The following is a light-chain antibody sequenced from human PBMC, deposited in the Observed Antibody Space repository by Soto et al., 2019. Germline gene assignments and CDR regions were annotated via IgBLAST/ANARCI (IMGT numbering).Light chain of an antibody. J-gene: IGKJ1*01. Sequence: DIQMTQSPSTLSASVGDRVTITCRASQSVNGWLSWYQQKPGKAPQFLFYDVSHLESGVPSRFSGSGPGTEFTLTSSSLQPDEFATEYCQQYRSYPWTFGQGTKVDIK. CDR3: QQYRSYPWT. V-gene: IGKV1-5*01. CDR2: DVS. CDR1: QSVNGW.